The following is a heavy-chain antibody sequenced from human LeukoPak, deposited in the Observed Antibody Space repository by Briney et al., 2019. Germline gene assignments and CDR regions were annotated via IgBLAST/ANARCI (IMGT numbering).Heavy chain of an antibody. CDR3: ARALRYSSGYYYYGMDV. D-gene: IGHD6-19*01. Sequence: SETLSLTCTGSGCSLNSYYCNWIRQPPAKELDWIGFIYYSGSSNYNPSRMSRVTISVDTSTNQFSLKLSSVPAADTAVYYCARALRYSSGYYYYGMDVWGKGTTVTVCS. V-gene: IGHV4-59*01. CDR2: IYYSGSS. J-gene: IGHJ6*04. CDR1: GCSLNSYY.